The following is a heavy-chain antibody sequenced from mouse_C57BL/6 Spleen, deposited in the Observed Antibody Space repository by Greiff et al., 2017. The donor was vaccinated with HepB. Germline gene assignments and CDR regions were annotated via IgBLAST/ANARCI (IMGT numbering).Heavy chain of an antibody. Sequence: EVQLQQSGPELVKPGASVKLSCKASGYSFTDYNMNWVKQSNGKSLEWIGVINPNYGTNSYNQKFKGKVTLTEDQSSSTAYMQLNSRTSEDSAVYYCARSAVYFDYWGQGTTLTVAS. CDR2: INPNYGTN. J-gene: IGHJ2*01. CDR3: ARSAVYFDY. CDR1: GYSFTDYN. V-gene: IGHV1-39*01. D-gene: IGHD6-1*01.